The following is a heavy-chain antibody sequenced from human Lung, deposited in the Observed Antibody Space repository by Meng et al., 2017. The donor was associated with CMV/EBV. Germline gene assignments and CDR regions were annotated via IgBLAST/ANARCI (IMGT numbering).Heavy chain of an antibody. Sequence: GGSLRLSCAASGFTFSSYWMHWVRQAPGKGLVWVSRINSDGSSTSYADSVKGRFTISRDNAKNTLYLQMNSLRAEDTAVYYCARDKVRYYDFWSGYGGMDVWGQGTXVTVYS. V-gene: IGHV3-74*01. CDR3: ARDKVRYYDFWSGYGGMDV. CDR1: GFTFSSYW. J-gene: IGHJ6*02. CDR2: INSDGSST. D-gene: IGHD3-3*01.